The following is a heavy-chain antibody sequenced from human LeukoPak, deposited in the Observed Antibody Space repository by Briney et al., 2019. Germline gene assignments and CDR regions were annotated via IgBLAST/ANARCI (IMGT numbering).Heavy chain of an antibody. CDR3: ARVMHDYGDY. J-gene: IGHJ4*02. CDR2: IIPIFGAA. V-gene: IGHV1-69*13. CDR1: GGTFSIYA. Sequence: SVKVSCTASGGTFSIYAISWVRQAPGQGLEWMGGIIPIFGAANYAQKFQGRVTITADESTSTAYMELSSLRSEDTAVYYCARVMHDYGDYWGQGTLVTVSS.